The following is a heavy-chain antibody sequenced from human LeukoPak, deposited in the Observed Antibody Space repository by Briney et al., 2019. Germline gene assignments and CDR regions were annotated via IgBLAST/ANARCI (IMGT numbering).Heavy chain of an antibody. CDR1: GFTFSDYS. V-gene: IGHV3-48*01. D-gene: IGHD3-16*01. CDR3: VRVGGAFDV. J-gene: IGHJ3*01. CDR2: ISSSTSTI. Sequence: PGGSLRLSCAASGFTFSDYSMNWVRQAPGKGLEWISYISSSTSTIYYADSVKGRFTISRDNAKNSLYMEMNRLRAEDTAVYFGVRVGGAFDVWGQGTMVTVSS.